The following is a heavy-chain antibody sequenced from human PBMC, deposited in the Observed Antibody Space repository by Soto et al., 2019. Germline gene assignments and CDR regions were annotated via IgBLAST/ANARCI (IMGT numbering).Heavy chain of an antibody. CDR1: GFTFSSYA. D-gene: IGHD1-20*01. J-gene: IGHJ4*02. V-gene: IGHV3-23*01. CDR2: VSGSGGST. Sequence: LGGSLRLSCAASGFTFSSYAMSWVRQAPGKGLEWISAVSGSGGSTYYAGSVKGRFTISRDNSKDTLYLQMNNLRAEDTAVYYCAKPPDYNWNDYWGQGTLVTVSS. CDR3: AKPPDYNWNDY.